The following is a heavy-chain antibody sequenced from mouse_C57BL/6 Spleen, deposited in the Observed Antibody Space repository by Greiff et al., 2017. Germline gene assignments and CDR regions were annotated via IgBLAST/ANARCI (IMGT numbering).Heavy chain of an antibody. Sequence: QVQLQQSGAELVRPGASVKLSCKASGYTFTDYYINWVKQRPGQGLEWIARIYPGSGNTYYNEKFKGKATLTAEKSSSTAYMRLSSLTSEDSAVYVCARYGNSGYMDYWGQGTSVTVSS. V-gene: IGHV1-76*01. CDR1: GYTFTDYY. D-gene: IGHD1-1*01. CDR3: ARYGNSGYMDY. CDR2: IYPGSGNT. J-gene: IGHJ4*01.